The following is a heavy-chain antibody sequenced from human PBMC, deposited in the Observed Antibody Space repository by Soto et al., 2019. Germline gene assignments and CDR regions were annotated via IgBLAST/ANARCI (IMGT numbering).Heavy chain of an antibody. J-gene: IGHJ2*01. D-gene: IGHD1-26*01. V-gene: IGHV3-48*01. CDR3: ARDPSRGSYLARYLDL. CDR1: GFSFSNYA. CDR2: ISPRSSNI. Sequence: EVQLVESGGGLVQPGGSLRLSCAASGFSFSNYAMDWVRQAPGKGLEWVSSISPRSSNIRYADFVKGRFTIFRDNAKTSVFLQMNSLRADDTAVYYCARDPSRGSYLARYLDLWGRGTLVTVSS.